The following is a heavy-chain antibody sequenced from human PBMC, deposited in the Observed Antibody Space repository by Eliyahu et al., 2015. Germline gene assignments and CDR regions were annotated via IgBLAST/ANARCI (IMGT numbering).Heavy chain of an antibody. V-gene: IGHV3-49*04. Sequence: EVQLVESGGALVQPGRSLXLSCTASGFTFGDXXXXWXRQAPGKGLEWVGFIRSKTYGGTTEYAASVKGRFTISRDDSKSIAYLQMNSLKTDDTAVYYCTKEKGVVAASFDYWGQGTLVTVSS. J-gene: IGHJ4*02. CDR3: TKEKGVVAASFDY. D-gene: IGHD2-15*01. CDR1: GFTFGDXX. CDR2: IRSKTYGGTT.